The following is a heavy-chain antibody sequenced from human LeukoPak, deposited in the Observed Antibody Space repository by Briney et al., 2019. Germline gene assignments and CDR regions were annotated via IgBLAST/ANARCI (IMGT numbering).Heavy chain of an antibody. CDR1: GGSITSHS. CDR2: VFYSGHT. CDR3: ARDTDRRSSPGSWFDP. D-gene: IGHD2-15*01. V-gene: IGHV4-59*11. Sequence: SETLSLTCTVSGGSITSHSWSWIRQPPGKGLEWIGYVFYSGHTNYNPSLRSRITISVDTSKTQFSLRLTSVAAADTAVYYCARDTDRRSSPGSWFDPWGQGTLVTVSS. J-gene: IGHJ5*02.